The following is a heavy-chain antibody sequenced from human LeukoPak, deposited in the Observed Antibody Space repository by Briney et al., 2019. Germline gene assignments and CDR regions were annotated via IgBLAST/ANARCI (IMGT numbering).Heavy chain of an antibody. CDR1: GYTFTSYG. Sequence: GASVKVSCKASGYTFTSYGISWVRQAPGQGLEWMGWISAYNGNTNYAQKLQGRVTMTTDTSTSTAYMELRRLRSDDTAVYFCARGSGGSESSLWRPSKDYYYGMDVWGQGTTVTVSS. CDR3: ARGSGGSESSLWRPSKDYYYGMDV. V-gene: IGHV1-18*01. D-gene: IGHD3-10*01. CDR2: ISAYNGNT. J-gene: IGHJ6*02.